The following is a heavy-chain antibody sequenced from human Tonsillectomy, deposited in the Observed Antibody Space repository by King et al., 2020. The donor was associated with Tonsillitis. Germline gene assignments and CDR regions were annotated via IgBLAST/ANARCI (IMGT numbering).Heavy chain of an antibody. CDR2: IYPGDSDT. Sequence: QLVQSGAEVKQPGESLKISCKGSGYNFTSSWIAWVRQMPAKGPEWMGIIYPGDSDTRYSPSFQGQVTIPADKSITTAYLQWSSLKASDTAMYYCARHGDSSGYYLWGQGTLVTVSS. J-gene: IGHJ1*01. CDR1: GYNFTSSW. D-gene: IGHD3-22*01. CDR3: ARHGDSSGYYL. V-gene: IGHV5-51*01.